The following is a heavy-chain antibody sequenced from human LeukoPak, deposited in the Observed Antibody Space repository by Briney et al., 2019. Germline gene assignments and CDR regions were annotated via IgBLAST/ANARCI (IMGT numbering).Heavy chain of an antibody. CDR1: GGSISSYY. V-gene: IGHV4-4*07. Sequence: SETLSLTCTVAGGSISSYYWSWIRQPAGKGLEWIGRIYTSGSTNYNPSLKSRVTMSVDTSKNQFSLKLSSVTAADTAVYYCAREDNWNFRLSGWFGPWGQGTLVTVSS. D-gene: IGHD1-7*01. J-gene: IGHJ5*02. CDR2: IYTSGST. CDR3: AREDNWNFRLSGWFGP.